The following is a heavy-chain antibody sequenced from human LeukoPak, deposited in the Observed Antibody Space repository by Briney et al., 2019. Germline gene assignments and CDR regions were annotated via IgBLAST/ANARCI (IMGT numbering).Heavy chain of an antibody. CDR2: TYYSGST. CDR3: ARAYSGSYFYY. CDR1: GGSISSSSYY. V-gene: IGHV4-39*07. J-gene: IGHJ4*02. Sequence: PSETLSLTCTVSGGSISSSSYYWGWIRQPPGKGLEWIGSTYYSGSTYYNPSLKSRVTISVDTSKNQFSLKLSSVTAADTAVYYCARAYSGSYFYYWGQGTLVTVSS. D-gene: IGHD1-26*01.